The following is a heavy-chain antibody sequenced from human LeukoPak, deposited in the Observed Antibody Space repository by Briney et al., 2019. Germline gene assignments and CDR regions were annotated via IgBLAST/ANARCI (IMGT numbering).Heavy chain of an antibody. Sequence: VASVKVSCKASGYTFTGYYMHWVRQAPGQGLEWMGWINPNSGGTNYARKFQGRVTMTRDTSISTAYMELSRLRSDDTAVYYCARRRVGLRYFDWPNDAFDIWGQGTMVTVSS. J-gene: IGHJ3*02. D-gene: IGHD3-9*01. CDR3: ARRRVGLRYFDWPNDAFDI. V-gene: IGHV1-2*02. CDR2: INPNSGGT. CDR1: GYTFTGYY.